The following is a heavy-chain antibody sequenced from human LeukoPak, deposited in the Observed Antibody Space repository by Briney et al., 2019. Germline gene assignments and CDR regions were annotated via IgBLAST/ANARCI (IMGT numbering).Heavy chain of an antibody. CDR1: GFTFSSYS. CDR3: AGMDV. CDR2: ISYDGSNK. Sequence: GGSLRLSCAASGFTFSSYSMNWVRQAPGKGLEWVAVISYDGSNKYYADSVKGRFTISRDNSKNTLYLQMNSLRAEDTAVYYCAGMDVWGQGTTVTVSS. V-gene: IGHV3-30*03. J-gene: IGHJ6*02.